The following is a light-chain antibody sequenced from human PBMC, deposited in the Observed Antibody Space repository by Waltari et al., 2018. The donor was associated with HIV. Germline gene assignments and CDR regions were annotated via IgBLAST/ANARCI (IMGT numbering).Light chain of an antibody. J-gene: IGKJ1*01. CDR2: DPS. V-gene: IGKV3-11*01. Sequence: EIVLTQSPATLSLSHGETATLSCRASQSVSSYLAWYQQKPVQAPRLLIYDPSNRATGIPARFSGRRSGTDFTLTISSLEPEDFAVYYCQQRSNSPPWTFGQGTKVEIK. CDR1: QSVSSY. CDR3: QQRSNSPPWT.